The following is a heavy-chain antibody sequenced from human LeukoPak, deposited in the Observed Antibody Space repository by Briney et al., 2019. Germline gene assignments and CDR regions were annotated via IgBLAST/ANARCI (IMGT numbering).Heavy chain of an antibody. CDR1: GGSISSGSYY. CDR2: IYTSGST. Sequence: SETLSLTCTVSGGSISSGSYYWSWIRQPAGKGLEWIGRIYTSGSTNYNPSLKSRVTISVDTSKNQFSLKLSSVTAADTAVYYCARDQNYYDILTGYYIPDAFDIWGQGTMVTVSS. J-gene: IGHJ3*02. D-gene: IGHD3-9*01. CDR3: ARDQNYYDILTGYYIPDAFDI. V-gene: IGHV4-61*02.